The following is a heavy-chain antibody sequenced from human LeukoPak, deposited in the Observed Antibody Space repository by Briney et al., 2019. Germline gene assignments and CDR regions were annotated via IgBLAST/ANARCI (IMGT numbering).Heavy chain of an antibody. V-gene: IGHV3-15*01. CDR1: GFTFSNAW. D-gene: IGHD4-11*01. Sequence: GGSLRLSCAASGFTFSNAWMSWVRQAPGKGLEWVGRIKSKTDGGTTDYAAPVKGRFTISRDDSKNTLFLQMNSPKTEDTAVYYCTTDEQTPRTVTDYWGQGTLVTVSS. J-gene: IGHJ4*02. CDR2: IKSKTDGGTT. CDR3: TTDEQTPRTVTDY.